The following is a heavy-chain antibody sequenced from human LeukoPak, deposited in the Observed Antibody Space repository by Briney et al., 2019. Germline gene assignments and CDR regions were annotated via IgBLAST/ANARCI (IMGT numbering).Heavy chain of an antibody. D-gene: IGHD3-22*01. CDR1: GGSISSYY. J-gene: IGHJ4*02. Sequence: SETLSLTCTVSGGSISSYYWSWIRQPPGKGLEWIGYIYYSGSTNYNPSLKSRVTISVDTSKNQFSLKLSSVTAADTAVYYCAREQKEYYYDSSGSFDYWGPGTLVTVSS. CDR3: AREQKEYYYDSSGSFDY. V-gene: IGHV4-59*01. CDR2: IYYSGST.